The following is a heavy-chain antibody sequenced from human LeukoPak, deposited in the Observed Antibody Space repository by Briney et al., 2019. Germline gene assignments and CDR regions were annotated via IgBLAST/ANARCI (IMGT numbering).Heavy chain of an antibody. CDR3: ARDQLYCSGGICYFDY. CDR1: GFTFSSYW. D-gene: IGHD2-15*01. Sequence: GGSLRLSCAASGFTFSSYWMHWVRQAPGKGLVWVSRINSDGRSTGYADSVKGRFTISRDNAKNTLYLQMNSLRVEDTAVYYCARDQLYCSGGICYFDYWGQGTLVTVSS. V-gene: IGHV3-74*01. J-gene: IGHJ4*02. CDR2: INSDGRST.